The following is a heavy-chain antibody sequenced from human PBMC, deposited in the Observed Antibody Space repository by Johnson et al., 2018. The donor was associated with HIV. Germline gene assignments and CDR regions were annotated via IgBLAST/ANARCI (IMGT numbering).Heavy chain of an antibody. J-gene: IGHJ3*02. CDR2: IKQDGSEK. CDR1: GFTFSSYD. D-gene: IGHD1-7*01. V-gene: IGHV3-7*05. CDR3: ARERSGTIAFDI. Sequence: EQLEESGGGLVQPGGSLRLSCAASGFTFSSYDMHWVRQATGKGLEWVANIKQDGSEKYYVDSVKGRFTISRDNAKNSLYLQMNSLRAEDTAVYYCARERSGTIAFDIWGQGTMVTVSS.